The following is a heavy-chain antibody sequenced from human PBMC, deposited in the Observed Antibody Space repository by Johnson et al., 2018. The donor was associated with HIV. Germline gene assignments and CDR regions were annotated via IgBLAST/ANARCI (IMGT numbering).Heavy chain of an antibody. J-gene: IGHJ3*02. V-gene: IGHV3-30*03. CDR2: ISYDGSNK. D-gene: IGHD1-26*01. Sequence: QMLLVESGGGLIQPGGSLRLSCAASGFIFSSYDMHWVRQATGKGLEWVAVISYDGSNKYYADSVKGRLTISRDNSKNTLYLQMNSLRAEDTAVYYCARDQGGSYYAAFDIWGQGTMVTVSS. CDR1: GFIFSSYD. CDR3: ARDQGGSYYAAFDI.